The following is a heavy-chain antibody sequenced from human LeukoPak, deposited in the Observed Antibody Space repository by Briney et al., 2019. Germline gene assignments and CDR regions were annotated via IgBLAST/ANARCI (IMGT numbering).Heavy chain of an antibody. Sequence: PGGSLRLSCAATGFTVTDNDMSWVRQAPGKGLEWFSDIHSGGRTYYADSLKDRFTISRDNSKNTLYLQMSSLRVEDTAVYYCARNGIYGDYVWGQGTLVTVSS. V-gene: IGHV3-66*01. D-gene: IGHD4-17*01. CDR3: ARNGIYGDYV. CDR1: GFTVTDND. J-gene: IGHJ4*02. CDR2: IHSGGRT.